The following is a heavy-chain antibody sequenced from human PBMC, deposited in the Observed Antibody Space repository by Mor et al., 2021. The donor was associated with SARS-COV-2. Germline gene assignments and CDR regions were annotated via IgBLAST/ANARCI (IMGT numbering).Heavy chain of an antibody. Sequence: NPSLKSRVTISVDTSKNLFSLKLTSVTAADTAVYYCARHGDGAVVNSWGQGTLVTV. V-gene: IGHV4-39*01. CDR3: ARHGDGAVVNS. D-gene: IGHD2-15*01. J-gene: IGHJ4*02.